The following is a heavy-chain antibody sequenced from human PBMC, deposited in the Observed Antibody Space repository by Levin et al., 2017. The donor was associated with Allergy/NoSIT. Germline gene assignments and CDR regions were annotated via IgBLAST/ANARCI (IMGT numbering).Heavy chain of an antibody. CDR2: ISTHNVNT. D-gene: IGHD2-2*01. CDR3: ARFVVTPVSYFYMDV. CDR1: GYTFNNYG. V-gene: IGHV1-18*01. J-gene: IGHJ6*03. Sequence: ASVKVSCKASGYTFNNYGIILFRQAPGQGLECIVWISTHNVNTNYAQSFQVIVTMTTYTSTSTADMELRSLISDDTAVYYCARFVVTPVSYFYMDVWGKGTTVTVSS.